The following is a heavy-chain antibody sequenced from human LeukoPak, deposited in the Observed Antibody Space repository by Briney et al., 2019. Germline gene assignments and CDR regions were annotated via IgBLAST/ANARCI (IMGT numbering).Heavy chain of an antibody. CDR2: INHSGST. V-gene: IGHV4-34*01. D-gene: IGHD2-21*01. CDR3: ARYSRAYNWIDP. CDR1: GGSFSGYY. Sequence: SETLSLTCAVYGGSFSGYYWSWIRQPPGKGLEWIGEINHSGSTNYNPSLKSRVTISVDTSKNQFSLKLNSVTTADTAVYYCARYSRAYNWIDPWGQGTLVTVSS. J-gene: IGHJ5*02.